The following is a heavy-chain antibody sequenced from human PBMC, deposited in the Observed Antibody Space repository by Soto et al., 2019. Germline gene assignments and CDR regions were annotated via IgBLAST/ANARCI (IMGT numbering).Heavy chain of an antibody. CDR2: IDTSGST. J-gene: IGHJ4*02. CDR1: GGSISTYY. Sequence: NPSETLSLTCTVSGGSISTYYCNCIRQSAGKGLEWIGRIDTSGSTNYNPSLKSRVTMSVDTSKEQFSLKLSSVTAADTAVYYCARGGHDFWSGPFDYWGQGALVTVS. V-gene: IGHV4-4*07. D-gene: IGHD3-3*01. CDR3: ARGGHDFWSGPFDY.